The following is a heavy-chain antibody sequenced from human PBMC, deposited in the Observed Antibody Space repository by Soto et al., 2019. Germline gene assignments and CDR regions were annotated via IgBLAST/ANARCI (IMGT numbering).Heavy chain of an antibody. D-gene: IGHD2-21*02. V-gene: IGHV4-59*01. Sequence: PSETLSLTCTVSGGSISSYYWSWIRQPPGKGLEWIGYIYYSGSTNYNPSLKSRVTISVDTSKNQFSLKLSSVTAADTAVYYCARADGNCGGDCYGKYCFDHWGQGTLVTVSS. CDR1: GGSISSYY. CDR3: ARADGNCGGDCYGKYCFDH. CDR2: IYYSGST. J-gene: IGHJ4*02.